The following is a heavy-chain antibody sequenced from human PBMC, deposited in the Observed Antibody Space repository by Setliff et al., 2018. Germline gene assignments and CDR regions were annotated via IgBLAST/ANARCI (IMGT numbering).Heavy chain of an antibody. Sequence: PSVKVSCKASGYTFTSHYMHWVRQAHGLGLEWMGTINPSSGRTSYAQKFQGRVTMTRDTSTSTVYMDMSSLRSEDTAVYYCARDVFPYHYEGAFDIWGQGTMVTVSS. J-gene: IGHJ3*02. CDR2: INPSSGRT. CDR3: ARDVFPYHYEGAFDI. V-gene: IGHV1-46*01. D-gene: IGHD3-22*01. CDR1: GYTFTSHY.